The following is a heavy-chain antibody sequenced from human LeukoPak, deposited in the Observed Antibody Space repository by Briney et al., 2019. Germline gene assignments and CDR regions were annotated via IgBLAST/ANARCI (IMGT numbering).Heavy chain of an antibody. D-gene: IGHD1-7*01. CDR3: ARDLWPPRRITGTTEEAFDI. J-gene: IGHJ3*02. V-gene: IGHV4-34*01. Sequence: PSETLSLTCAVYGGSFSGYYWSWIRQPPGKGLEWIGEINHSGSTNYNPSLKSRVTISVDTSKNQFSLKLSSVTAADTAVYYCARDLWPPRRITGTTEEAFDIWGQGTMVTVSS. CDR1: GGSFSGYY. CDR2: INHSGST.